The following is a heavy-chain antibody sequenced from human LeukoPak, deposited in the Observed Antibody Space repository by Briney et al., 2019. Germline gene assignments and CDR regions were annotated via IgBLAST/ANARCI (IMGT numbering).Heavy chain of an antibody. CDR2: ISATSGHT. D-gene: IGHD4-11*01. Sequence: ASVKVSCKASGYTFVTYGISWVRQAPGQGLEWMGRISATSGHTNCAQKFLGRVTMTTDTSTNTAYMELRSLTSDDTAMYYCARGYSNYAVFDYWGQGTLVTVSS. V-gene: IGHV1-18*01. J-gene: IGHJ4*02. CDR3: ARGYSNYAVFDY. CDR1: GYTFVTYG.